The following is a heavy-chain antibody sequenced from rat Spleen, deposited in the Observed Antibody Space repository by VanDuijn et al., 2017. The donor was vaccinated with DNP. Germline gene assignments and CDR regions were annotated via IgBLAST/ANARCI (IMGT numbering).Heavy chain of an antibody. CDR3: TRSLSYTYYGYFDY. J-gene: IGHJ2*01. CDR2: ISPSGSRT. D-gene: IGHD1-9*01. Sequence: EVQLVESGGDLVQPGRSLKLSCAASGFIFSDYYMAWVRQGPTKGLEWVADISPSGSRTHYPDSVKGRFTISRDNAKSSLDLQMNSLQADDTGTYYCTRSLSYTYYGYFDYWGQGVMVTVSS. V-gene: IGHV5-27*01. CDR1: GFIFSDYY.